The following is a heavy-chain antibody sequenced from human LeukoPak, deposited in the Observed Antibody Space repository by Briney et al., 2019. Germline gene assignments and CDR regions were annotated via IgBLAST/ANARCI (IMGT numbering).Heavy chain of an antibody. CDR1: GFTFSSYW. Sequence: GGSLRLSCAASGFTFSSYWMHWVRQAPGKGLEWVSSISSSSSYIYYADSVKGRFTISRDNAKNSLYLQMNSLRAEDTAVYYCARDRYGDYTFDYWGQGTLVTVSS. CDR3: ARDRYGDYTFDY. CDR2: ISSSSSYI. D-gene: IGHD4-17*01. J-gene: IGHJ4*02. V-gene: IGHV3-21*01.